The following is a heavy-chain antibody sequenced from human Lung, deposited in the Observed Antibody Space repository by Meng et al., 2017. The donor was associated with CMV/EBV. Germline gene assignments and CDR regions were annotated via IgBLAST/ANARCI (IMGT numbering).Heavy chain of an antibody. CDR3: VSRATGYSSSYIDY. V-gene: IGHV3-11*04. J-gene: IGHJ4*02. CDR2: ISSSGSTI. Sequence: GGSLRLSCAASGFTFSDYYMSWIRQAPGKGLEWVSYISSSGSTIYYADSVKGRFTISRDNAKNSLYLQMNSLRAEDTAVYYCVSRATGYSSSYIDYWGQGTLVTVSS. CDR1: GFTFSDYY. D-gene: IGHD6-6*01.